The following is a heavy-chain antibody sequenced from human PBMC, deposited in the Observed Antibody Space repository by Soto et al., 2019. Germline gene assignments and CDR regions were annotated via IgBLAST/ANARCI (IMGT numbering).Heavy chain of an antibody. V-gene: IGHV4-34*01. J-gene: IGHJ6*03. CDR3: ARGLILWFGELSRRGGYYYYMDG. CDR2: INDSGDI. D-gene: IGHD3-10*01. CDR1: GGSFSGYQ. Sequence: QVQLQQWGAGLLKPSETLSLTCAVYGGSFSGYQWSWIRQTPGKGLEWIGGINDSGDINYNPSLKGRVTCLVDSRKKQISLRLSSVTAADTAVYYCARGLILWFGELSRRGGYYYYMDGWGKGTTVTVSS.